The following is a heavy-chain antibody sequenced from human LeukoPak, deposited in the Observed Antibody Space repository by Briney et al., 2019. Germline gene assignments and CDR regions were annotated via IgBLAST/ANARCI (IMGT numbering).Heavy chain of an antibody. V-gene: IGHV3-9*01. CDR2: ISWNSGSI. CDR1: GFTFDDYA. Sequence: GGSLRLSCAASGFTFDDYAMHWVRQAPGKGLEWVSGISWNSGSIGYADSVKSRFTISRDNAKNSLYLQMNSLRAEDTALYYCAKDLREYYYYGMDVWGQGTTVTVSS. J-gene: IGHJ6*02. CDR3: AKDLREYYYYGMDV.